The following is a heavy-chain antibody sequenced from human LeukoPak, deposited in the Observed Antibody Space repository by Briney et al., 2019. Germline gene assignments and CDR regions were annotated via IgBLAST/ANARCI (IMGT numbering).Heavy chain of an antibody. D-gene: IGHD5-12*01. V-gene: IGHV4-59*12. CDR3: ARPYSGFNGGAFDI. Sequence: SETLSLTCTVSGGSISSYYWSRVRQPPGEGLEWIGYAYYSGSTNYNPSLESRVTISVDTSKNQFSLKLTSVTAADTAVYYCARPYSGFNGGAFDIWGQGTMVTVSS. J-gene: IGHJ3*02. CDR2: AYYSGST. CDR1: GGSISSYY.